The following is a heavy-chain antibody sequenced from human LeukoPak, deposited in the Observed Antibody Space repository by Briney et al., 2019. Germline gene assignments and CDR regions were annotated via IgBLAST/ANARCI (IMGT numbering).Heavy chain of an antibody. J-gene: IGHJ5*02. D-gene: IGHD6-19*01. CDR3: ARWPSQWLDDPGWFDP. CDR2: INPNSGGT. Sequence: GASVKVSCKASGYTFTGYYMHWVRQAPGQGLEWMGWINPNSGGTNYAQKFQGRVTMTRDTSISTAYMELSRLRSDDTAVYYCARWPSQWLDDPGWFDPWGQGTLVTVSS. CDR1: GYTFTGYY. V-gene: IGHV1-2*02.